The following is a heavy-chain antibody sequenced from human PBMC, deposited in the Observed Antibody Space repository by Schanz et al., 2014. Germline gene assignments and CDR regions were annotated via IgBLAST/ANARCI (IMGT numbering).Heavy chain of an antibody. V-gene: IGHV1-69*04. D-gene: IGHD5-18*01. J-gene: IGHJ6*02. CDR3: ARGPSQGYSYGHNIGACDYGMGV. CDR2: ISPLLGVP. CDR1: GGTFVTFF. Sequence: QVHLVQSGAEVKEPGSSVKVSCKPSGGTFVTFFFTWVRQAPGQGPQWMGRISPLLGVPNYAREFQGRVSNTADKSTFAAYMDVSSLRSEDTAVYYWARGPSQGYSYGHNIGACDYGMGVWGQGTTVTVSS.